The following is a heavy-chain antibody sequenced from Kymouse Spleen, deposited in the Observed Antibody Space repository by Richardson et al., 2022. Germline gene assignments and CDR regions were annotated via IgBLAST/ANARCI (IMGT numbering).Heavy chain of an antibody. CDR2: TRNKANSYTT. CDR1: GFTFSDHY. V-gene: IGHV3-72*01. D-gene: IGHD1-26*01. CDR3: ASLSHDGSTQDDY. Sequence: EVQLVESGGGLVQPGGSLRLSCAASGFTFSDHYMDWVRQAPGKGLEWVGRTRNKANSYTTEYAASVKGRFTISRDDSKNSLYLQMNSLKTEDTAVYYCASLSHDGSTQDDYWGQGTLVTVSS. J-gene: IGHJ4*02.